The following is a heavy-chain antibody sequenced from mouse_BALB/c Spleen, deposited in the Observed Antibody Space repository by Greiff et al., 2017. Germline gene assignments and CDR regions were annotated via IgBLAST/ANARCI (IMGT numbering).Heavy chain of an antibody. J-gene: IGHJ4*01. Sequence: EVQLQQSGAELVKPGASVKLSCTASGFNIKDTYMHWVKQRPEQGLEWIGRIDPANGNTKYDPKFQGKATITADTSSNTAYLQLSSLTSEDTAVYYCARGLWPRGIYAMDYWGQGTSVTVSS. CDR1: GFNIKDTY. CDR3: ARGLWPRGIYAMDY. CDR2: IDPANGNT. V-gene: IGHV14-3*02. D-gene: IGHD1-1*02.